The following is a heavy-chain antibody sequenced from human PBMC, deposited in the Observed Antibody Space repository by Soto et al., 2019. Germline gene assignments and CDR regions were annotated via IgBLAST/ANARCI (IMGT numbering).Heavy chain of an antibody. Sequence: QVQLQESGPGLVKPSQTLSLTCTVSGGSISSGGYYWSWIRQHPGKGLEWIGYIYYSGSTYYKPSFKSRVTISVDTSKNQFSLKLSSVTAADTAVYYCARGYSSSWEDAFDIWGQGTMVTVSS. CDR1: GGSISSGGYY. D-gene: IGHD6-13*01. V-gene: IGHV4-31*03. CDR3: ARGYSSSWEDAFDI. J-gene: IGHJ3*02. CDR2: IYYSGST.